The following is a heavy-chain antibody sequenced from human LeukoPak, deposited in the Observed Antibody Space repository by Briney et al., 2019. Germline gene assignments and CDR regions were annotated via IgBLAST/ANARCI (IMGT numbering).Heavy chain of an antibody. V-gene: IGHV3-7*01. Sequence: GGSLRLSCAGSGFTFSDYWMTWVRQAPGKGLEWVAHIKQDGSEKYYVGSVKGRFTISRDNAKNSLFLQMNSLRAEDTAIYYCARYSGYWDFDYWGQGTLVTVSS. CDR1: GFTFSDYW. D-gene: IGHD5-12*01. J-gene: IGHJ4*02. CDR3: ARYSGYWDFDY. CDR2: IKQDGSEK.